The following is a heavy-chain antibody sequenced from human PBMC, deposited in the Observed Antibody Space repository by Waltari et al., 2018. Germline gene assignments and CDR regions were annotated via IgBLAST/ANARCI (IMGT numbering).Heavy chain of an antibody. V-gene: IGHV4-34*01. D-gene: IGHD3-10*02. J-gene: IGHJ4*02. CDR1: GGSFSGCY. CDR2: INHSGST. CDR3: ARQRGAVRGVMSEFDY. Sequence: QVQLQQWGAGLLKPSETLSLTCAVYGGSFSGCYWSWISKPAGKGLEWIGEINHSGSTNYNPSLKSRVTISVSTSRNQFSLKLSSVTAAYTAVYYCARQRGAVRGVMSEFDYWGQGTLVTVSS.